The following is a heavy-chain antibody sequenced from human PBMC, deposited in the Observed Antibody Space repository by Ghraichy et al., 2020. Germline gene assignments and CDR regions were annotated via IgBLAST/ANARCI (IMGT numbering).Heavy chain of an antibody. Sequence: WVSRINSDGSSTSYADSVKGRFTISRDNAKNSLYLQMNSMRAEDTAVYYCARDLGCSGGSCSPWYFDLWGR. J-gene: IGHJ2*01. V-gene: IGHV3-74*01. CDR3: ARDLGCSGGSCSPWYFDL. D-gene: IGHD2-15*01. CDR2: INSDGSST.